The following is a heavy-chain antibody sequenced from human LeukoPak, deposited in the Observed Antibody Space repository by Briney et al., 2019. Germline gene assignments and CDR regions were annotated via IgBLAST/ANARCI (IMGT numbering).Heavy chain of an antibody. J-gene: IGHJ4*02. V-gene: IGHV3-23*01. Sequence: GGSLRLSCAASGFIFSSYAMSWVRQAPGKGLEWVSTISGSGGSTYYADSVKGRFTISRDNSKNTLYLQMNSLRAEDTAVYLCAKQNRLGHWLAHFEYWGQGTLGTVSS. CDR1: GFIFSSYA. D-gene: IGHD6-19*01. CDR2: ISGSGGST. CDR3: AKQNRLGHWLAHFEY.